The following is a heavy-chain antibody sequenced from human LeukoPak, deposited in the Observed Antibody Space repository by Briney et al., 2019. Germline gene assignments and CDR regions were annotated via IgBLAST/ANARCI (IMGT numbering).Heavy chain of an antibody. J-gene: IGHJ3*02. CDR3: VRDYVYAFDI. V-gene: IGHV3-48*01. CDR2: IRSRDGIV. CDR1: GFTFSNAW. Sequence: GGSLRLSCAASGFTFSNAWMNWARQAPGKGLEWISYIRSRDGIVSYADSVKGRFTISTDTAKSSLFLQVNGLSADDTAVYYCVRDYVYAFDIWGQGTMVTVSS. D-gene: IGHD3-16*01.